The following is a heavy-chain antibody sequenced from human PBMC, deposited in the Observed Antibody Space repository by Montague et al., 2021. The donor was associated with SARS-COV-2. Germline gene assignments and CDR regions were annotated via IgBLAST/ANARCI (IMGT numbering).Heavy chain of an antibody. V-gene: IGHV4-59*12. D-gene: IGHD6-19*01. CDR2: LYYQGGS. Sequence: SETLSLTCTVSGDSISGYYGSWIRQSPGKGLEWIGSLYYQGGSYYTPSLKSRVAMSLDRSKNHFSLNLSAVTAADTALYYCAKGRIAVHGKAGSLAGYLHSWGRGTLVTVSP. CDR1: GDSISGYY. J-gene: IGHJ4*02. CDR3: AKGRIAVHGKAGSLAGYLHS.